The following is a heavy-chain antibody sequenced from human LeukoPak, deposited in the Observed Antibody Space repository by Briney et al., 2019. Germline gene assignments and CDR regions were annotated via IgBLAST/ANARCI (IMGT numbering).Heavy chain of an antibody. Sequence: PSETLSLNCTVSGGSISSYYWSWIRQPPGKGLEWIGYIYYSGSTSYNPSLKSRVTISVDTSKNQFSLKLSSVTAADTAVYYYARHGYYDSSGYYRYWGQGTLVTVSS. D-gene: IGHD3-22*01. V-gene: IGHV4-59*08. J-gene: IGHJ4*02. CDR1: GGSISSYY. CDR2: IYYSGST. CDR3: ARHGYYDSSGYYRY.